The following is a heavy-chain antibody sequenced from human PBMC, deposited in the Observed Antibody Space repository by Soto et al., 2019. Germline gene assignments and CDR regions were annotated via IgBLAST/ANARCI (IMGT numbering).Heavy chain of an antibody. D-gene: IGHD2-8*01. J-gene: IGHJ4*02. CDR3: AKGPLGTIPPY. Sequence: GGSLRLSCAASGLTFSSYAMSWVRQAPRKGLEWVSAISGSGGSTYYADSVKGRFTTSRDNSKNTLYLQMNSLRAEDTGVYYCAKGPLGTIPPYWGQGTLVTVSS. CDR1: GLTFSSYA. V-gene: IGHV3-23*01. CDR2: ISGSGGST.